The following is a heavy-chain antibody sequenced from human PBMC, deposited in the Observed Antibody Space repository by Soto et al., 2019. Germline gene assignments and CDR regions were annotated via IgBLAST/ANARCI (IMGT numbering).Heavy chain of an antibody. CDR2: ISYDGNNK. Sequence: HVHLVESGGGVVQPGRSLRLSCAASGFTFSSYGMHWVRQAPGKGLEWVAVISYDGNNKYYADSVKGRFTISRDNSKNTLYLQMNSLTAEDTAVYYCAKDLPTYGSGSYYNTDYWGQGTLVTVSS. D-gene: IGHD3-10*01. J-gene: IGHJ4*02. CDR1: GFTFSSYG. V-gene: IGHV3-30*18. CDR3: AKDLPTYGSGSYYNTDY.